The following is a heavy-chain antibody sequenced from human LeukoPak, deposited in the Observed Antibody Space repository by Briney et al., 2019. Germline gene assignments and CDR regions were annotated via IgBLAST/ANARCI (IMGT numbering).Heavy chain of an antibody. J-gene: IGHJ4*02. CDR3: ARGSTMVRGVIVSRPDY. CDR1: GGTFSSYA. Sequence: SVKVSCKASGGTFSSYAISWVRQAPGQGLEWMGGIIPIFGTANYAQKFQGRVTITADESTSTAYMELSSLRSEDTAVYYCARGSTMVRGVIVSRPDYWGQGTLVTVSS. D-gene: IGHD3-10*01. CDR2: IIPIFGTA. V-gene: IGHV1-69*13.